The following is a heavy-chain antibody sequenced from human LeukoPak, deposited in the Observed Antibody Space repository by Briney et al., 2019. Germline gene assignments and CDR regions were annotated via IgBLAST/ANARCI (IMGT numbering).Heavy chain of an antibody. V-gene: IGHV4-4*02. D-gene: IGHD6-19*01. J-gene: IGHJ4*02. CDR1: GGSISSNNW. CDR2: IYHSGSP. Sequence: SGTLSLTCAVSGGSISSNNWWGWVRQPPGKGLEWIGEIYHSGSPNYNPSLKSRVTISVDKSRNHFSLNLSSVTAADTAVYYCARDAMAGTPGPLGYWGQGTLVTVSS. CDR3: ARDAMAGTPGPLGY.